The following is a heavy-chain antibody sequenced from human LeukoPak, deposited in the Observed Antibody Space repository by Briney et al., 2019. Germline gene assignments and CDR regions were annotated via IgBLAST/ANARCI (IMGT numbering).Heavy chain of an antibody. CDR3: AKTALAVAGIVPVESELDY. Sequence: GGSLRLSCAASGFIFSSYSMSCVRLAPGKGLEWISVISGSGGRKDYADSVKGRFTISRDNSKNTLYLQMNSLRAEDTAVYYCAKTALAVAGIVPVESELDYWGQGTLVTVSS. J-gene: IGHJ4*02. CDR2: ISGSGGRK. V-gene: IGHV3-23*01. D-gene: IGHD6-19*01. CDR1: GFIFSSYS.